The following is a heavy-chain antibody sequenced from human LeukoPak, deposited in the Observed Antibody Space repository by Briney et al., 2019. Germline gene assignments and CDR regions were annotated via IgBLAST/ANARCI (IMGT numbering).Heavy chain of an antibody. CDR1: GFTFSNYA. CDR2: ISGGGSNT. V-gene: IGHV3-21*06. D-gene: IGHD2-8*01. Sequence: PGGSLRLSCAASGFTFSNYAMNWVRQAPGKGLEWVSSISGGGSNTYYADSVKGRFTISRDNSKNSLYLQMNSLRAEDTAVYYCARALIGYYFDYWGQGTLVTVSS. CDR3: ARALIGYYFDY. J-gene: IGHJ4*02.